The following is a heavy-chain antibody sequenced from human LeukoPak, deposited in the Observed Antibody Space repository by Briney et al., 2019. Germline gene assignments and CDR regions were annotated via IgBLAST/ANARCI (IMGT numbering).Heavy chain of an antibody. CDR1: GGSISSSSYY. CDR2: IYYSGST. CDR3: ARGRDCGGGCPFDH. D-gene: IGHD2-21*02. J-gene: IGHJ4*02. V-gene: IGHV4-39*01. Sequence: TLSLTCTVSGGSISSSSYYWGWIRQPPGKGLEWIGSIYYSGSTYYNPSLKSRVTISVDTSKNQFSLKLSSVTAADTAVYYFARGRDCGGGCPFDHWGQGTLVTGSS.